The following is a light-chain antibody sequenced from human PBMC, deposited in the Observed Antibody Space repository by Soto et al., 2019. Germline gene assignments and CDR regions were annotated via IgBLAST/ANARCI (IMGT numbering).Light chain of an antibody. CDR1: SRDIGTSNL. V-gene: IGLV2-23*02. CDR3: YSFTGLSTSLFV. J-gene: IGLJ1*01. Sequence: LNQPDAVAGSPGQSSTISCTGTSRDIGTSNLVSWHQQYPGKAPKLMIYEVTKRPSGISYRFSGSKSGNTASLTISGLQPEDEADYYCYSFTGLSTSLFVFGTGTKVTVL. CDR2: EVT.